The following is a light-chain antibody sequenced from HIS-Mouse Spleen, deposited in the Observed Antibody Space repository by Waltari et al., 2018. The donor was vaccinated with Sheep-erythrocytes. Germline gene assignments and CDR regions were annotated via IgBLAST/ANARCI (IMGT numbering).Light chain of an antibody. Sequence: DIQMTQSPSTLSASVGDRVTITCRASQSISSWLAWYQQKPGKAPKLLTYKASSLESGVPSRFSGSGSGTEFTLTISSLQPDDFATYYCQQYNSYSPVYTFGQWTKLEIK. CDR3: QQYNSYSPVYT. J-gene: IGKJ2*01. V-gene: IGKV1-5*03. CDR2: KAS. CDR1: QSISSW.